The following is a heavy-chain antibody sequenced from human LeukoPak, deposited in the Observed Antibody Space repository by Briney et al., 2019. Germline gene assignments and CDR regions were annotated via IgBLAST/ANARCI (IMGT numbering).Heavy chain of an antibody. CDR1: GYTFIDYY. CDR2: VRSDGSKK. Sequence: SCKASGYTFIDYYIHWVRQAPGQGLEWVAFVRSDGSKKYYADSVKGRFTISRDNSKNTLYLQMNSLRAEDTAVYYCARDARPYYYYYMDVWGKGTTVTVSS. CDR3: ARDARPYYYYYMDV. J-gene: IGHJ6*03. V-gene: IGHV3-30*16.